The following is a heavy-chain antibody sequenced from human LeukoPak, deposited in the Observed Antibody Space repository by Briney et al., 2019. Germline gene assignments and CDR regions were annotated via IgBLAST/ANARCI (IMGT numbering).Heavy chain of an antibody. J-gene: IGHJ6*03. D-gene: IGHD2-2*01. CDR1: GFRFDDYG. Sequence: PGGSLRLSCAASGFRFDDYGMSWVRHVPGKGLEWVSGTYWDGASTGYADSVKGRFTISRDNVKNFLYLQMNSLRVEDTALYFCGRVYCSTTSCYDYYDYYMDVWGKGTTVTVSS. CDR3: GRVYCSTTSCYDYYDYYMDV. V-gene: IGHV3-20*04. CDR2: TYWDGAST.